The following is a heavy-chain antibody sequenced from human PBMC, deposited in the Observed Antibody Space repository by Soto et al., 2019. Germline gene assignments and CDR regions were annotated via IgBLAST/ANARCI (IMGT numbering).Heavy chain of an antibody. V-gene: IGHV3-30*18. D-gene: IGHD6-6*01. Sequence: GWSLRLACAASGFTFISYGMHWVRQAPGKGLEWVAVISYDGSNKYYADSVKGRFTISRDNSKNTLYLQMNSLRAEDTAVYYCAKDHHLYSSSPLYYFDYWGQGTLVTVSS. CDR3: AKDHHLYSSSPLYYFDY. J-gene: IGHJ4*02. CDR2: ISYDGSNK. CDR1: GFTFISYG.